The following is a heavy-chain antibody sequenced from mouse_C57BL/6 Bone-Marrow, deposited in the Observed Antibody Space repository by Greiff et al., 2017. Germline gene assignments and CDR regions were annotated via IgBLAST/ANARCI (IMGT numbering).Heavy chain of an antibody. J-gene: IGHJ2*01. CDR3: GEDYYGSSYVWDY. Sequence: EVQLQESGPELVKPGASVKMSCKASGYTFTSYVMHWVKQKPGQGLEWIGYIYPYNDGTKYNEKFKGKATLTSDKSSSTAYMELSSLTSVDSAVYYCGEDYYGSSYVWDYWGQGTTLTVSS. CDR1: GYTFTSYV. CDR2: IYPYNDGT. D-gene: IGHD1-1*01. V-gene: IGHV1-14*01.